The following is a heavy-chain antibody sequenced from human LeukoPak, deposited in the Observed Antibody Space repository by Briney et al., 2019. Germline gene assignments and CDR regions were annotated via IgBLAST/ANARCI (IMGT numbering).Heavy chain of an antibody. CDR3: ARSSGPKSTDFDY. D-gene: IGHD3-22*01. CDR2: IYHSGST. J-gene: IGHJ4*02. Sequence: SQTLSLTCAVSGGSISSGGYSWSWIRQPPGKGLEWIGYIYHSGSTYYNPSLKSRVTISVDRSKNQFSLKLSSVTAADTAVYYCARSSGPKSTDFDYWGQGTLVTVSS. V-gene: IGHV4-30-2*01. CDR1: GGSISSGGYS.